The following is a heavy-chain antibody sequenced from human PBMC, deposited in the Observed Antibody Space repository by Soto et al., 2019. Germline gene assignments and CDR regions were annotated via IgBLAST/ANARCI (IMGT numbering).Heavy chain of an antibody. CDR3: AAGDSSDTGDH. J-gene: IGHJ4*02. CDR1: GDTLSTHG. V-gene: IGHV1-69*13. Sequence: GASVKVSCEASGDTLSTHGISWLRQAPGQGLEWMGGTTPIIGTTDYAEKFQGRVTITADESTTTSYMELSSLRPDDTAVYYCAAGDSSDTGDHWGQGTLVTVSS. D-gene: IGHD5-18*01. CDR2: TTPIIGTT.